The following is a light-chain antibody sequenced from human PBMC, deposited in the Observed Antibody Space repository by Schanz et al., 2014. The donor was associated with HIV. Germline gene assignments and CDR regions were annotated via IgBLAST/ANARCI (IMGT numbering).Light chain of an antibody. J-gene: IGLJ1*01. Sequence: QSALTQPASVSGSPGQSITISCTGTSNDVGGYNFVSWYQQHPGKAPKLIIYDVSNRPSGVSNRFSGSKSGNTASLTISGLRPEDEADYYCNSYTRSGTHVFGPGTKLTVL. CDR2: DVS. CDR1: SNDVGGYNF. V-gene: IGLV2-14*03. CDR3: NSYTRSGTHV.